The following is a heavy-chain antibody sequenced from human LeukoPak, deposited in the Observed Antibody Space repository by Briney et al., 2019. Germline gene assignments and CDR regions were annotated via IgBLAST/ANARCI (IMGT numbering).Heavy chain of an antibody. CDR3: ARDALWFGEAYCYYYTDV. CDR2: INPNSGGT. D-gene: IGHD3-10*01. V-gene: IGHV1-2*02. J-gene: IGHJ6*03. Sequence: ASVKVSCKASGYTFTGYYMHWVRQAPGQGLEWMGWINPNSGGTNYAQKFQGRVTMTRDTSISTAYMELSRLRSDDTAVYYCARDALWFGEAYCYYYTDVWGKGTTVTTSS. CDR1: GYTFTGYY.